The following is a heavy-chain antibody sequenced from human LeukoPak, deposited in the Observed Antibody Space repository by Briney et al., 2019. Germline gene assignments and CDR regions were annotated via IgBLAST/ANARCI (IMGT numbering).Heavy chain of an antibody. CDR2: IYYSGST. J-gene: IGHJ4*02. D-gene: IGHD3-22*01. Sequence: SEALSLTCTVSGGSISSGDYYWSWIRQPPGKGLEWIGYIYYSGSTYYSPSLKSRVTISLDTSKNQFSLRLSSVTAADTAVYYCANERSGYYDCWGQGTLVTVSS. CDR3: ANERSGYYDC. CDR1: GGSISSGDYY. V-gene: IGHV4-30-4*08.